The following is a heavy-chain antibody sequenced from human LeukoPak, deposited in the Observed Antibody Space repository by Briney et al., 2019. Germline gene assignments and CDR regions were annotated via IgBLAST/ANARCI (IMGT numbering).Heavy chain of an antibody. CDR2: IYTSGST. D-gene: IGHD6-13*01. CDR3: ARDSSYSSSWAVEGWRHNWFDP. Sequence: SETLSLTCTVSGGSISSYYWSWIRQPAGKGLEWIGRIYTSGSTNYNPSLKSRVTMSVDTSKNQFSLKLSSVTAADTAVYYCARDSSYSSSWAVEGWRHNWFDPWGQGTLVTVSS. CDR1: GGSISSYY. V-gene: IGHV4-4*07. J-gene: IGHJ5*02.